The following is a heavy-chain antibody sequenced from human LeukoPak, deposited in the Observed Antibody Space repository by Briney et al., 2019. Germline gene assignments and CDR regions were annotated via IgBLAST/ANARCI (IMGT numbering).Heavy chain of an antibody. V-gene: IGHV4-34*01. J-gene: IGHJ4*02. Sequence: SETLSLTCAVYGGSFSGYYWSWIRQPPGKGLEWIGEINHSGSTNYNPSLKSRVTISVDTSKNQFSLKLSSVTAADTAVYYCARPGYCSSTSCYTFDYWGQGTLVTVSS. CDR2: INHSGST. CDR3: ARPGYCSSTSCYTFDY. CDR1: GGSFSGYY. D-gene: IGHD2-2*02.